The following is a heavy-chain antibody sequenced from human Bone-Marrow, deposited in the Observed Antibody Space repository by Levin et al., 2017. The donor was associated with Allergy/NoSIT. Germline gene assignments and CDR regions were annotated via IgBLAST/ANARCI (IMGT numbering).Heavy chain of an antibody. V-gene: IGHV3-30*18. D-gene: IGHD2-8*02. CDR1: GFTFSNYG. J-gene: IGHJ6*03. CDR2: ISYDGSKK. Sequence: GESLKISCTDSGFTFSNYGMHWVRQAPGKGLEWVAIISYDGSKKYYADSVKGRFTNSRDNSKNTLYLQMNSLRAEDTAVYYCAKLLEPGRVTVAYYYYMDVWGKGTTVTVSS. CDR3: AKLLEPGRVTVAYYYYMDV.